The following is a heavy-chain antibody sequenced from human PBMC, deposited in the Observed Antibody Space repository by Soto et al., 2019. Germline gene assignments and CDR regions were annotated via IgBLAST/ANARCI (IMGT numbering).Heavy chain of an antibody. CDR3: ARYRVDYDYVWGSYRVYYYYYYGMDV. V-gene: IGHV4-39*07. D-gene: IGHD3-16*02. J-gene: IGHJ6*02. CDR2: INHSGST. Sequence: PSETLSLTCTVSGGSISSGDYYWSWIRQPPGKGLEWIGEINHSGSTNYNPSLKSRVTISVDTSKNQFSLKLSSVTAADTAVYYCARYRVDYDYVWGSYRVYYYYYYGMDVWGQGTTVTSP. CDR1: GGSISSGDYY.